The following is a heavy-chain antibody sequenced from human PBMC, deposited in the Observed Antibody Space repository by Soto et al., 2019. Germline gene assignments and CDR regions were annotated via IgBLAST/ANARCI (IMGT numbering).Heavy chain of an antibody. CDR1: GGSISSYY. CDR2: IYYSGNT. CDR3: ARLGSAAGAFDY. D-gene: IGHD3-10*01. J-gene: IGHJ4*02. V-gene: IGHV4-59*01. Sequence: QVQLQESGPGLVKPSETLSLTCIVSGGSISSYYWNWIRQRPGKGLEWIGYIYYSGNTNYNPSLQSRVTISVDTSKNQFSLKLNSVTAADTAVYYCARLGSAAGAFDYWGQGTLVTVSS.